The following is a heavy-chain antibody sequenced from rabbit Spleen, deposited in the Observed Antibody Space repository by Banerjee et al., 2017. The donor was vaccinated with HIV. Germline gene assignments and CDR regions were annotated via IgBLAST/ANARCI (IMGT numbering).Heavy chain of an antibody. CDR2: IYAGSNGST. D-gene: IGHD7-1*01. CDR1: GFTLSSYW. Sequence: EESGGDLVKPEGSLTLTCTASGFTLSSYWICWVRQAPGKGLEWIACIYAGSNGSTYYASWAKGRFTISRTSSTTVTLQMTSLTAADTATYFCARGAWSTDCMNLWGQGTLVTVS. J-gene: IGHJ4*01. CDR3: ARGAWSTDCMNL. V-gene: IGHV1S45*01.